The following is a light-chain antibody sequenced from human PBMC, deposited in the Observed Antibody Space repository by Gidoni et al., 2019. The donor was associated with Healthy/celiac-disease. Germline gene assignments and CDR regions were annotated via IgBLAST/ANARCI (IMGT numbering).Light chain of an antibody. CDR2: GAS. CDR3: QQYGSSFT. V-gene: IGKV3-20*01. Sequence: EIVLTQSPGTLSLSPGERATLSCRASQCVSSSYLAWYQQKPGQAPRLLIYGASIRATGIPDRFSGSGSGTDFTLTISMLEPEDFAVYYCQQYGSSFTFGPGTKVDIK. J-gene: IGKJ3*01. CDR1: QCVSSSY.